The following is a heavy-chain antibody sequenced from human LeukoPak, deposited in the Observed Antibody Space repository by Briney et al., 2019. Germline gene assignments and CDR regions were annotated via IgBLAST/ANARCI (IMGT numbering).Heavy chain of an antibody. V-gene: IGHV1-2*02. CDR3: ARDDYDFWSGYSPGDAFDI. D-gene: IGHD3-3*01. CDR2: INSNSGGT. CDR1: GYTFTGYY. J-gene: IGHJ3*02. Sequence: ASVKVSCKASGYTFTGYYMHWVRQAPGQGLEWMGWINSNSGGTNYAQKFQGRVTMTRDTSISTAYMGLSRLRSDDTAVYYCARDDYDFWSGYSPGDAFDIWGQGTMVTVSS.